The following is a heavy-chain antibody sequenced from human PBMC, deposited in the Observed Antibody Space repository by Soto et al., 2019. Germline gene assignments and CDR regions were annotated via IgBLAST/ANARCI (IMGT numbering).Heavy chain of an antibody. V-gene: IGHV1-69*13. CDR2: IIPSFGTP. Sequence: SVKVSCKDSGGTPRNYVISWVRQAPGQGLEWMGGIIPSFGTPTYAQKFQGRVTITADDSTSAAYMELSSLRSEDTAVYYCARGGLLRYFDWLLGPLDYWGQGTLVTVSS. CDR3: ARGGLLRYFDWLLGPLDY. CDR1: GGTPRNYV. D-gene: IGHD3-9*01. J-gene: IGHJ4*02.